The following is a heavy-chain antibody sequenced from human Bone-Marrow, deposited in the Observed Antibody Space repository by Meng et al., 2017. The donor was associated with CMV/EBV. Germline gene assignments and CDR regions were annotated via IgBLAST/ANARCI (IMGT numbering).Heavy chain of an antibody. V-gene: IGHV2-70*20. CDR1: GFSLSTSGMC. J-gene: IGHJ6*02. Sequence: SGPTLVKPTQILTLTCTFSGFSLSTSGMCVSWVRQPPGKALEWLALIDWDDDKYYSTSLKTRLTISKDTSKNQVVLTMTNMDPVDTATYYCARQLVPLYYYGMDVWGQGTTVTVSS. CDR2: IDWDDDK. CDR3: ARQLVPLYYYGMDV. D-gene: IGHD6-13*01.